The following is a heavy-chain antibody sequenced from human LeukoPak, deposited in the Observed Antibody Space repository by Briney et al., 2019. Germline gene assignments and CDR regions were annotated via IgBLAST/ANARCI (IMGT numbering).Heavy chain of an antibody. CDR3: AREKGRSGSGDY. V-gene: IGHV5-51*01. J-gene: IGHJ4*02. Sequence: GESLKISCKASGYSFTSYWIGWVRQMPGKGLEWMEIIDPSDSETRYTPSFQGQVTISVDKSLTTADLQWHSLTASDTAMTYCAREKGRSGSGDYWGRGTLVTLSS. CDR1: GYSFTSYW. D-gene: IGHD3-3*01. CDR2: IDPSDSET.